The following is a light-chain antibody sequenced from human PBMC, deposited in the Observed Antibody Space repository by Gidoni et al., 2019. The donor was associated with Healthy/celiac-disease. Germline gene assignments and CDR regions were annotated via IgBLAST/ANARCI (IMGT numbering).Light chain of an antibody. CDR2: KAS. CDR1: QSISSW. V-gene: IGKV1-5*03. Sequence: DIQTTQSPPTLSAFVGDRVTITCRASQSISSWLAWYQQKPGKAPKLLISKASTLESGVPSRFSGSGAGTEFALTISSLQPDDFATYYCKQYSSYSWTFGQGTKVEIK. CDR3: KQYSSYSWT. J-gene: IGKJ1*01.